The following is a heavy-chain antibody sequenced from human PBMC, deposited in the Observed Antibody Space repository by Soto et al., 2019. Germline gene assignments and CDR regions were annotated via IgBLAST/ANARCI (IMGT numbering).Heavy chain of an antibody. CDR3: ARDTAMALPDA. CDR1: GYTFTSYA. CDR2: ISAYNGNT. Sequence: QVQLVQSGTEVKKPGASVKVSCKASGYTFTSYAISWVRQAPGQGLEWMGWISAYNGNTKYAQKLQGRVTLTTDTSTSTAYMELRSLRSDDAAVYYCARDTAMALPDAWGQGTLVTVSS. J-gene: IGHJ4*02. V-gene: IGHV1-18*01. D-gene: IGHD5-18*01.